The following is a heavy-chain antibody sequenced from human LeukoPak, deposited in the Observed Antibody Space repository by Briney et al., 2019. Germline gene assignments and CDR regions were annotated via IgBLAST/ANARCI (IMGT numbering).Heavy chain of an antibody. CDR1: GYTFTKYD. CDR2: MDPNTDNT. Sequence: GASVKVSFKASGYTFTKYDIHWVRQATGQGLEWMAWMDPNTDNTAYAQEFQGRVTITRNTSISTAYMELRSLRSEDTAVYYCARGVNLGDMDVWGKGATVTVSS. J-gene: IGHJ6*03. CDR3: ARGVNLGDMDV. V-gene: IGHV1-8*03. D-gene: IGHD1-14*01.